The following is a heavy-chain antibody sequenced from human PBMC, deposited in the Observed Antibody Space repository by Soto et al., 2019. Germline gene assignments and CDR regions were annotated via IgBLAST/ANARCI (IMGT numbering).Heavy chain of an antibody. J-gene: IGHJ3*02. Sequence: ASVKVSCKASGYTFTGYYMHWVRQAPGQGLEWMGWINPNSGGTNYAQKFQGWVTMTRDTSISTAYMELSRLRSDDTAVYYCARQTEAAGDAFDIWGQGTMVTVSS. CDR3: ARQTEAAGDAFDI. D-gene: IGHD6-13*01. CDR2: INPNSGGT. CDR1: GYTFTGYY. V-gene: IGHV1-2*04.